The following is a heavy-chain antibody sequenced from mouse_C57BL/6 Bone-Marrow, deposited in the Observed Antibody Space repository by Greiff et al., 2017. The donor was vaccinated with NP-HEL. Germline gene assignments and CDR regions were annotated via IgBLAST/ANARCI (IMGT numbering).Heavy chain of an antibody. D-gene: IGHD1-1*01. V-gene: IGHV14-4*01. J-gene: IGHJ4*01. CDR3: TTGGSSPYAMDY. CDR2: IDPENGDT. CDR1: GFNIKDDY. Sequence: EVQRVESGAELVRPGASVKLSCTVSGFNIKDDYMHWVKQRPEQGLEWIGWIDPENGDTEYASKFQGKAPITEDTSSNTSYLQLSSLTSEDTAVYYGTTGGSSPYAMDYWGQGTSVTVSS.